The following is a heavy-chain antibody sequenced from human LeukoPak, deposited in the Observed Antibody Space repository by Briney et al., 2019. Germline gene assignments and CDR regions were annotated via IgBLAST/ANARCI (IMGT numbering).Heavy chain of an antibody. CDR3: AKTTAGYSSGRYPGWPVDY. CDR1: GFTFGSYA. J-gene: IGHJ4*02. Sequence: GGPLRLSCAASGFTFGSYAIYWVRQAPGKGLEWVSGISGSGGSTFYADSVKGRFTISRDNSENTVYLQMNSLRADDTAVYYCAKTTAGYSSGRYPGWPVDYWGQGTLVTVSS. D-gene: IGHD6-19*01. CDR2: ISGSGGST. V-gene: IGHV3-23*01.